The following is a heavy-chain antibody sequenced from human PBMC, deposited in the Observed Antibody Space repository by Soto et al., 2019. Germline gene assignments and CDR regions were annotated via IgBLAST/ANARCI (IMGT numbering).Heavy chain of an antibody. D-gene: IGHD1-1*01. CDR2: MIPIFGTA. V-gene: IGHV1-69*06. J-gene: IGHJ5*02. Sequence: SVKVSCKASGGPFSSYAISWLRQAPGQGLEWMGGMIPIFGTANYSQKVQGRVTITADKSTSTAYMELSSLRSEDTAVYYCASQGTASGRFDPWGQGTLVTVSS. CDR1: GGPFSSYA. CDR3: ASQGTASGRFDP.